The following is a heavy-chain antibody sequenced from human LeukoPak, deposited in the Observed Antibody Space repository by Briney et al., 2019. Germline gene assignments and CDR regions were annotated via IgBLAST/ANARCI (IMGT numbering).Heavy chain of an antibody. V-gene: IGHV4-39*01. CDR3: ARQQGDIVVVPAARSAANYYGSGTEFDY. J-gene: IGHJ4*02. CDR1: GGSISSSSYS. Sequence: SETPSLTCTVSGGSISSSSYSWGWIRQPPGKGLEWIGSIYYSGSTYYNPSLKSRVTISVDTSKNQFSLKLSSVTAADTAVYYCARQQGDIVVVPAARSAANYYGSGTEFDYWGQGTLVTVSS. D-gene: IGHD2-2*01. CDR2: IYYSGST.